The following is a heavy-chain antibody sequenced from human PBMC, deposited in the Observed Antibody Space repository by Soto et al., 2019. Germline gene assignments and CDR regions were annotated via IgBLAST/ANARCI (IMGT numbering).Heavy chain of an antibody. J-gene: IGHJ6*02. CDR2: ISAYNGNT. D-gene: IGHD2-2*01. Sequence: QVQLVQSGAEVKKPGASVKVSCKASGYTFTSYGISWVRQAPGQGLEWMGWISAYNGNTNYAQKLQGRVTMITDTSTSTAYMELRSLRSDDTAVYYCARDVVVVPAAMVDGMDVWGQGTTVTVSS. CDR3: ARDVVVVPAAMVDGMDV. V-gene: IGHV1-18*01. CDR1: GYTFTSYG.